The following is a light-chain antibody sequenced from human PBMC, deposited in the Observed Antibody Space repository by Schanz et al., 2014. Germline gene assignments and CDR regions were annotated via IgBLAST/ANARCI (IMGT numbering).Light chain of an antibody. Sequence: EIVLTQSPGTLSLSPGERATLSCRASQSVSSTYLGWYQQKPGQAPRLLIYDASTRATGIPARFSGSGSGTDFTLTISALEPEDFAVYHCQQRSNWPLTFGGGTKVEIK. CDR2: DAS. CDR3: QQRSNWPLT. CDR1: QSVSSTY. V-gene: IGKV3D-20*02. J-gene: IGKJ4*01.